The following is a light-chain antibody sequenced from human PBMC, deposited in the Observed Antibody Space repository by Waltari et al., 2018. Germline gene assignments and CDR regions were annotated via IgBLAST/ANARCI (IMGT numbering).Light chain of an antibody. CDR3: MQALQTPPWT. J-gene: IGKJ1*01. V-gene: IGKV2-28*01. Sequence: DIVMTQSPLSLPVTPGEPASIPCRSSQSLLHSNGYNYLDWYLQKPGQSPQLLIYLGSNRASGVPDRFSGSGSGTDITLKISRVEAEDVGVYYCMQALQTPPWTFGQGTKVEIK. CDR2: LGS. CDR1: QSLLHSNGYNY.